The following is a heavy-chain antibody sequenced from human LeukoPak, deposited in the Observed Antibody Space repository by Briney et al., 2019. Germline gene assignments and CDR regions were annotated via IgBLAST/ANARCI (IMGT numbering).Heavy chain of an antibody. CDR2: INWNGGKI. CDR1: GFTFDDYA. V-gene: IGHV3-9*03. D-gene: IGHD6-6*01. Sequence: GGSLRLSCAASGFTFDDYAMHWIRQAPGKGLEWVSGINWNGGKIGYADSVKGRFTISRDSAKSSLYLQMNTLRAEDMAFYYCARALSSSFTGSSWEYWGQGTLVTVSS. J-gene: IGHJ4*02. CDR3: ARALSSSFTGSSWEY.